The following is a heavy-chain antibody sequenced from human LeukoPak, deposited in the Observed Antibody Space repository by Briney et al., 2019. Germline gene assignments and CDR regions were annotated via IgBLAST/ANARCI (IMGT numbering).Heavy chain of an antibody. V-gene: IGHV3-74*01. CDR2: INSGGSGT. D-gene: IGHD6-19*01. J-gene: IGHJ4*02. CDR1: GFNFASNW. Sequence: GGSLRLSCAASGFNFASNWMHWVRQTPGKGLMWVSRINSGGSGTSYADSVEGRFTISRDNAKNTLYLQMNSLRVEDTAVYYCARDNKQWLSVDYWGQGTLVTVSS. CDR3: ARDNKQWLSVDY.